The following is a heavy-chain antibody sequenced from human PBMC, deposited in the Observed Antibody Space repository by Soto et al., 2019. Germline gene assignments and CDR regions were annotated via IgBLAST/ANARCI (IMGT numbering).Heavy chain of an antibody. Sequence: GGSLRLSCAASGFTVSSNYMSWVRQAPGKGLEWVSVIYSGGSTYYADSVKGRFTISRDNSKNTLYLQMNSLRAEDTAVYYCARDRAGSPHDAFDIWGQGTMVTVSS. CDR2: IYSGGST. V-gene: IGHV3-66*01. CDR1: GFTVSSNY. D-gene: IGHD3-10*01. CDR3: ARDRAGSPHDAFDI. J-gene: IGHJ3*02.